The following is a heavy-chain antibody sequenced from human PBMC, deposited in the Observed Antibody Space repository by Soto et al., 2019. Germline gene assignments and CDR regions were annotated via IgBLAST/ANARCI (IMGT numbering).Heavy chain of an antibody. V-gene: IGHV2-5*02. CDR1: GFSLSTTGEA. CDR2: IYWDDDK. Sequence: QITLKESGPTLVKPTQTLTLTCTFSGFSLSTTGEAVGWIRQPPGKALEWLALIYWDDDKRYSPSLNSRLTVTKDTSKDQVALTMTNMETADTATYFCAHKSLADYFRVYWGQGTMVTVSS. CDR3: AHKSLADYFRVY. J-gene: IGHJ4*02. D-gene: IGHD3-9*01.